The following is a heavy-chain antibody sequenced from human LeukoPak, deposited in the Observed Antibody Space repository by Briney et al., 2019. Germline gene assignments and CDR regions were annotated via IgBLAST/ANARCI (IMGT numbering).Heavy chain of an antibody. V-gene: IGHV4-59*01. CDR2: IHYSGST. CDR1: GGSIGSYY. CDR3: ERDGVAGGFDY. Sequence: SETLTLTCTVSGGSIGSYYWNWIRQAPGRGLEWIGYIHYSGSTNHNSSLKSRVTISVDTSKNQYSLKLSSVTAADTAVYYSERDGVAGGFDYWGQGTLVTVSS. J-gene: IGHJ4*02. D-gene: IGHD6-19*01.